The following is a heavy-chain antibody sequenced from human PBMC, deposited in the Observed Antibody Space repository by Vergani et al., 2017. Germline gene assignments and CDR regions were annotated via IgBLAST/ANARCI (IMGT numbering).Heavy chain of an antibody. CDR1: GFTFSSYA. V-gene: IGHV3-23*01. CDR3: AKTSKYDFWGSYYMGLDY. CDR2: ISGSGGST. J-gene: IGHJ4*02. Sequence: EVQLLESGGGLVQPGGSLRLSCAASGFTFSSYAMSWVRQAPGKGLEWGSAISGSGGSTYYADSVKGRFTISRDNSKNTLYLQMNSLRAEDTAVSYCAKTSKYDFWGSYYMGLDYWGQGTLVTVSS. D-gene: IGHD3-3*01.